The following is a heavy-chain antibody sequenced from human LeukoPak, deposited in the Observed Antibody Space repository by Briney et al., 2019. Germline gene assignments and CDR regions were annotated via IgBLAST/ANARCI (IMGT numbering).Heavy chain of an antibody. CDR2: IIPIFGTA. V-gene: IGHV1-69*05. D-gene: IGHD3-22*01. Sequence: GASVKVSCKVSGYTLTELSMHWVRQAPGHGLEWMGGIIPIFGTANYAQKFQGRVTITTDESTSTAYMELSSLRSEDTAVYYCASNYYDSSGYYGYYYMDVWGKGTTVTVSS. J-gene: IGHJ6*03. CDR1: GYTLTELS. CDR3: ASNYYDSSGYYGYYYMDV.